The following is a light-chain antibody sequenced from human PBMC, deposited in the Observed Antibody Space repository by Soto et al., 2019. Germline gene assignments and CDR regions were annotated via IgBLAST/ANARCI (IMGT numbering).Light chain of an antibody. CDR2: RAS. CDR3: QHYDSYSGT. CDR1: QSINSW. J-gene: IGKJ3*01. Sequence: DIQMTQSPSTLSASVGDRVTITCRASQSINSWLAWYQQKPGKAPNLLIYRASTLEGGVPSRFSGSGSGTEFTLTISSLQPDDFSTYYCQHYDSYSGTFGPGTKVDIK. V-gene: IGKV1-5*03.